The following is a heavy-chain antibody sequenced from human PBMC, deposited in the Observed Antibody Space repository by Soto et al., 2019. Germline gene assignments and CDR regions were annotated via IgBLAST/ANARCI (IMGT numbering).Heavy chain of an antibody. Sequence: SETLSLTCTVSGGSISSYYWSWIRQPPGKGLEWIGYIYYSGSTNYNPSLKSRVTISVDTSKNQFSLKLSSVTAADTAVYYCARDLRSSGWYGEGESRNYYGMDFWGQGTTVTGSS. CDR3: ARDLRSSGWYGEGESRNYYGMDF. V-gene: IGHV4-59*01. J-gene: IGHJ6*02. CDR2: IYYSGST. D-gene: IGHD6-19*01. CDR1: GGSISSYY.